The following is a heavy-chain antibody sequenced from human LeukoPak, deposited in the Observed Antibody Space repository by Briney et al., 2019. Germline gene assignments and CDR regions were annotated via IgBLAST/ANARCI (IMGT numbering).Heavy chain of an antibody. D-gene: IGHD3-10*01. Sequence: ASVKVSCKTFNYTFTSYGLCWVRQAPGQGLEWMGWISAYNGNTNYAQKLQGRVTMTTDTSTSTAYMELRSLRSEDTAVYYCATPRGFGEGENWGQGTLVTVSS. CDR1: NYTFTSYG. V-gene: IGHV1-18*01. CDR2: ISAYNGNT. CDR3: ATPRGFGEGEN. J-gene: IGHJ4*02.